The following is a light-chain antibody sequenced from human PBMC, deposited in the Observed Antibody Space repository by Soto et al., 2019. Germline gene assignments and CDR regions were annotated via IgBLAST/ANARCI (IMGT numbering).Light chain of an antibody. CDR1: QSVGSY. CDR2: DAS. V-gene: IGKV3-11*01. J-gene: IGKJ4*01. Sequence: EIVLTQSPATLSLSPGERATLSCRASQSVGSYLAWYQQKPVQAPRLLIYDASNSATGIPARFSGSGSGTDFTLTISSLEPEDFAVYYCQQRTNWPPLTFGGGTKVEV. CDR3: QQRTNWPPLT.